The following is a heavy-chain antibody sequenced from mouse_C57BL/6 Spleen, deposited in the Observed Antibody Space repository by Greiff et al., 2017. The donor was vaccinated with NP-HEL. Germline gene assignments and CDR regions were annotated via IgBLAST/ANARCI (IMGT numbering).Heavy chain of an antibody. CDR3: AYITTVLAPFDY. CDR2: INPSNGGT. Sequence: QVQLQQPGTELVKPGASVKLSCKASGYTFTSYWMHWVKQRPGQGLEWIGNINPSNGGTNYNEQFKSKATLTVDKSSSTAYMQLISLTSEDSAVYYCAYITTVLAPFDYWGQGTTLTVSS. V-gene: IGHV1-53*01. D-gene: IGHD1-1*01. CDR1: GYTFTSYW. J-gene: IGHJ2*01.